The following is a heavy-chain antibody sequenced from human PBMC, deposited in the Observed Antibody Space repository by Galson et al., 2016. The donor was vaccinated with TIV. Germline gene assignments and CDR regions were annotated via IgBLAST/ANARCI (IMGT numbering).Heavy chain of an antibody. CDR1: GFSVSSVEVG. J-gene: IGHJ4*02. CDR3: AHKKYCGYSSCHFDF. CDR2: IFWDDDR. D-gene: IGHD5-12*01. Sequence: PALVKPTQTLTLTCTVSGFSVSSVEVGVGWFRQTPGKAPEWLALIFWDDDRRYSPSLKTRLTISKDTSKNQVVLIVTDRDPVDTATYFCAHKKYCGYSSCHFDFWGPGTLVTVSS. V-gene: IGHV2-5*02.